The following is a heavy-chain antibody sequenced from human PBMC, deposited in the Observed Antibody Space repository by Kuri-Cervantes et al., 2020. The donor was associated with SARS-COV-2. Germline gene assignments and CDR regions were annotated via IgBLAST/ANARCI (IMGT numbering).Heavy chain of an antibody. V-gene: IGHV4-59*01. CDR3: ARGYSLIDY. CDR2: IYYSGST. J-gene: IGHJ4*02. Sequence: GSLRLSCTVSGASISSYYWSWIRQPPGKGLEWIGYIYYSGSTNYNPSLKSRVTISVDTSKNQFSPKLSSVTAADTAVYYCARGYSLIDYWGQGTLVTVSS. CDR1: GASISSYY. D-gene: IGHD5-18*01.